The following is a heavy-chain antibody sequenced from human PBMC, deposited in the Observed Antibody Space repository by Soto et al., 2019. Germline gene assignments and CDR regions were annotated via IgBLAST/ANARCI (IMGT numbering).Heavy chain of an antibody. D-gene: IGHD3-22*01. J-gene: IGHJ4*02. Sequence: GGSLRLSCAASGFTFSSYGMHWVRQAPGKGLEWVAVISYDGSNKYYADSVKGRFTISRDNSKNKLYLQMNSLRAEDTAVYYCAKLTDSSGYYADYWGQGTLVTVSS. CDR3: AKLTDSSGYYADY. V-gene: IGHV3-30*18. CDR1: GFTFSSYG. CDR2: ISYDGSNK.